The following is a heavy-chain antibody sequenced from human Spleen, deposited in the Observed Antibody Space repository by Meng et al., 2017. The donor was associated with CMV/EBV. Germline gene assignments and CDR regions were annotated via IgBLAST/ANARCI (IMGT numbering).Heavy chain of an antibody. V-gene: IGHV4-34*01. D-gene: IGHD6-13*01. CDR2: INHSGST. CDR3: ARKSRGQQLVMD. Sequence: QGRLRQWGAGLLKPSETLSLTCAVYGGSFSGYYWSWIRQPPGKGLEWIGEINHSGSTNYNPSLKSRVTISVDTSKNQFSLKLSSVTAADTAVYYCARKSRGQQLVMDWGQGTLVTVSS. CDR1: GGSFSGYY. J-gene: IGHJ4*02.